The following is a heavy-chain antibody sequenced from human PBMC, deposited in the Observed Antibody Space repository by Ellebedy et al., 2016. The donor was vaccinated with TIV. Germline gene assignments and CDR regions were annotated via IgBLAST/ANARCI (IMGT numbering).Heavy chain of an antibody. D-gene: IGHD1-26*01. J-gene: IGHJ4*02. CDR1: GFTFSSYG. CDR2: IWYDGSNK. Sequence: GESLKISCVASGFTFSSYGMNWVRQAPGKGLEWVAVIWYDGSNKYYADSVKGRFTISRDNSKNTLYLQMNSLRAEDTAVYYCARRGGGGAVGATLCDYWGQGTLVTVSS. V-gene: IGHV3-33*01. CDR3: ARRGGGGAVGATLCDY.